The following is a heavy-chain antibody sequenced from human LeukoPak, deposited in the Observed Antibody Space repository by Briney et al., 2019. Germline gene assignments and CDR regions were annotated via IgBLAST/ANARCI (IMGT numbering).Heavy chain of an antibody. Sequence: ASVKVSCKASGYTLTGHYMHRVRQAPGHGLEWMGWINPKSGATSYAQKFRGRVTMTRDTSISTAYMELSWLRSDDTAVYYCARDGGVPVANDYWGQGSLVTVSS. J-gene: IGHJ4*02. CDR1: GYTLTGHY. CDR3: ARDGGVPVANDY. V-gene: IGHV1-2*02. CDR2: INPKSGAT. D-gene: IGHD2-2*01.